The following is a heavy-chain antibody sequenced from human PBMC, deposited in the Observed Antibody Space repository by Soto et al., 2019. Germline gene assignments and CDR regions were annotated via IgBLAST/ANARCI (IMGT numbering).Heavy chain of an antibody. V-gene: IGHV1-69*08. CDR2: IIPIFGIA. Sequence: QVQLVQSGAEVKKPGSSVKVSCKASGGTFSRYSITWVRQAPAHGLEWIGRIIPIFGIASYAQKFQGRVTITAYDSTSTAYMELSSLRSDDTAVYYCAREDRDRETGLVPAAIDGMDVWGQGTTVTVSS. CDR3: AREDRDRETGLVPAAIDGMDV. J-gene: IGHJ6*02. CDR1: GGTFSRYS. D-gene: IGHD2-2*01.